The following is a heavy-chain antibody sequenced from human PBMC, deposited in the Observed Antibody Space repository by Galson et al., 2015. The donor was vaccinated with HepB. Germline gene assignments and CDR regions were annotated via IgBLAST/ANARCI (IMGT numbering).Heavy chain of an antibody. CDR3: ARDKSLGGSYSDY. CDR1: GGTFSSYA. V-gene: IGHV1-69*04. J-gene: IGHJ4*02. Sequence: SVKVSCKASGGTFSSYAISWVRQAPGQGLEWMGRIIPILGIANYAQKFQGRVTITADKSTSTAYMELSSLRSEDTAVYYCARDKSLGGSYSDYWGQGTLVTVSS. D-gene: IGHD1-26*01. CDR2: IIPILGIA.